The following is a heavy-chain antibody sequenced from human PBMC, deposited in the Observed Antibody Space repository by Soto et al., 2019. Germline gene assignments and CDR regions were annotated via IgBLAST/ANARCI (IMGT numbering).Heavy chain of an antibody. V-gene: IGHV4-59*08. J-gene: IGHJ4*02. CDR2: IYYSGST. CDR3: ARHHPTQPEFDY. CDR1: GGSISSYY. Sequence: SETLSLTCTVSGGSISSYYWSWIRQPPGKGLEWIGYIYYSGSTNYNPSLKSRVTISVDTSKNQSSLKLSSVTTADTAVYYCARHHPTQPEFDYWGQGTLVTVSS.